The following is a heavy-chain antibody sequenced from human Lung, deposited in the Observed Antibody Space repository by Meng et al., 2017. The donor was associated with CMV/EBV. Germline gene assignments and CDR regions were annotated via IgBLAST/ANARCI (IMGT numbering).Heavy chain of an antibody. CDR3: ARGVAAALFDY. V-gene: IGHV3-53*01. D-gene: IGHD2-15*01. CDR1: GFTVSSDY. J-gene: IGHJ4*02. CDR2: IYSTGNT. Sequence: SCAASGFTVSSDYMSWVRQAPGKGLEWVSVIYSTGNTYYADSVKGRFTISRDNSKNTLYLKMNSLRAEDTAVYYCARGVAAALFDYWGQGTLVTGS.